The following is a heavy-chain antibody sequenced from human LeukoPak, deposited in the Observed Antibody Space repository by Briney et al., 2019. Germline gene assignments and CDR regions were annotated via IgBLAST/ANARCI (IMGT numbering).Heavy chain of an antibody. Sequence: GASVNVSCKASGYTFTSYYMHWVRQPPGQGLEWMGIINPSGGSTSYAPNFQGRVTMTGDTSTSTVYMELSSLTSEDTAVYYCARDVGATGSRSVYFQHWGQGTLVTVSS. CDR1: GYTFTSYY. D-gene: IGHD1-26*01. CDR3: ARDVGATGSRSVYFQH. CDR2: INPSGGST. J-gene: IGHJ1*01. V-gene: IGHV1-46*01.